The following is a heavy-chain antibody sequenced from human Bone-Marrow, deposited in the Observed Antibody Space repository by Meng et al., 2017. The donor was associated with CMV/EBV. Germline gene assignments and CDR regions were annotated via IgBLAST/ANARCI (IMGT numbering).Heavy chain of an antibody. D-gene: IGHD7-27*01. V-gene: IGHV3-74*03. Sequence: VTLVAPRGRLLNPRGSLHLSYAASGFTCSKYWLHWCRQVPGDGLMWVSRINTDGSFTSYADSMKGRFTISRDNTKNTLYLQMNSLRVDDSAVYYCGRDLTGERDLWGQGTLVTVSS. CDR3: GRDLTGERDL. CDR2: INTDGSFT. CDR1: GFTCSKYW. J-gene: IGHJ4*02.